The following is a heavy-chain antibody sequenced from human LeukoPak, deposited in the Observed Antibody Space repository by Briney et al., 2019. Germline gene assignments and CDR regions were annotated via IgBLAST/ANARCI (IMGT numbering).Heavy chain of an antibody. V-gene: IGHV3-30*01. CDR1: GFTFSSYA. J-gene: IGHJ4*02. CDR3: ASPYYDFWSGYQYYFDY. CDR2: ISYDGSNK. Sequence: PGGSLRLSCAASGFTFSSYAMHWVRLAPGKGLEWVAVISYDGSNKYYADSVKGRFTISRDNSKNTLYLQMNSLRAEDTAVYYCASPYYDFWSGYQYYFDYWGQGTLVTVSS. D-gene: IGHD3-3*01.